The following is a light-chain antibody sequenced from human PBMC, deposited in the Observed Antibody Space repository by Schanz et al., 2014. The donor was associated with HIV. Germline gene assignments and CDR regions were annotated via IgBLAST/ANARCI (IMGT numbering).Light chain of an antibody. V-gene: IGLV2-8*01. J-gene: IGLJ2*01. CDR3: AAWDVNLNGPV. CDR1: SGDIGGY. CDR2: EIH. Sequence: QSALTQPPSASGSPGQSVTLSCAGTSGDIGGYISWYQHHPGKAPKLIMSEIHGRPSGVPDRFSGSKSGNTASLTVSGLQADDEADYYCAAWDVNLNGPVFGGGTKLTVL.